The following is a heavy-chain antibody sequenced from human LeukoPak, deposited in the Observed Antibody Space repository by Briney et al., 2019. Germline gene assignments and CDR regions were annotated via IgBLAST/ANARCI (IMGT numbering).Heavy chain of an antibody. CDR2: ISYDGSNK. Sequence: VGSLRLSCAASGFTFSRYGMHWVRQAPGKGLEWEAVISYDGSNKYYADSVKGRFTISRDNSKNTLYLQMNSLRAEDTAVYYCANSGSSWYYYGMDVGGQGTTVTVSS. J-gene: IGHJ6*02. D-gene: IGHD6-13*01. V-gene: IGHV3-30*18. CDR1: GFTFSRYG. CDR3: ANSGSSWYYYGMDV.